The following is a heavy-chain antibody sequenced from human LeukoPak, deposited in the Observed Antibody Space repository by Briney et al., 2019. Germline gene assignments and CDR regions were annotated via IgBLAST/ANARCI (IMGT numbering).Heavy chain of an antibody. CDR3: ARSMGAYCGGDCDPLDY. Sequence: GASVKVSCKASGYTFTGYYMHWVRQAPGQGLEWMGWINPNSSGTNYAQKFQGRVTMTRDTSISTAYMELSRLRSDDTAVYYCARSMGAYCGGDCDPLDYWGQGTLVTVSS. CDR1: GYTFTGYY. J-gene: IGHJ4*02. V-gene: IGHV1-2*02. D-gene: IGHD2-21*02. CDR2: INPNSSGT.